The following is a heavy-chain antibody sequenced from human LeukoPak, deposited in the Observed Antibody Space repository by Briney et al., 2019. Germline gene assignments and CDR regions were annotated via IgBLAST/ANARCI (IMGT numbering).Heavy chain of an antibody. CDR2: IIPILGIA. D-gene: IGHD2-2*01. V-gene: IGHV1-69*04. J-gene: IGHJ6*02. Sequence: GASVKVSCKASGGTFSSYAISWVRQAPGQGLEWMGRIIPILGIANYAQKFQGRVTITSDKSTSTAYMALSSLRSEDTAVYYCARLGYCSSTSCYGYYYYGMDVWGQGTTVTVSS. CDR3: ARLGYCSSTSCYGYYYYGMDV. CDR1: GGTFSSYA.